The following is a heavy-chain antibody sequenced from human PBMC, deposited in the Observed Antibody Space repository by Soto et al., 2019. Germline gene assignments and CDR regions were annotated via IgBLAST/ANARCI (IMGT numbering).Heavy chain of an antibody. CDR2: IYYSGST. V-gene: IGHV4-31*03. J-gene: IGHJ6*02. D-gene: IGHD3-10*01. Sequence: QVQLQESGPGLVKPSQTLSLTCTVSGGSISSGGYYWSWIRQHPGKGLEWIGYIYYSGSTYYNPSLKSRVTISVDTSKNQFSLKLSSVTAADTAVYYCARDLGWGMVRGVINHPWGMDVWGQGTTVTVSS. CDR1: GGSISSGGYY. CDR3: ARDLGWGMVRGVINHPWGMDV.